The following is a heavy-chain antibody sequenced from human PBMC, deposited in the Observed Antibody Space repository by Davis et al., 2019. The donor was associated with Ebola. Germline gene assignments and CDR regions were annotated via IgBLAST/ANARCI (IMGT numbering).Heavy chain of an antibody. CDR2: ISWNSGSI. CDR3: AKASSTNLYYYYYGMDV. D-gene: IGHD2-2*01. Sequence: GGSLRLSCAASGFTFSSYSMNWVRQAPGKGLEWVSGISWNSGSIGYADPVKGRFTISRANAKTSLYLQMNSLRAEDTALYYCAKASSTNLYYYYYGMDVWGKGTTVTVSS. V-gene: IGHV3-9*01. J-gene: IGHJ6*04. CDR1: GFTFSSYS.